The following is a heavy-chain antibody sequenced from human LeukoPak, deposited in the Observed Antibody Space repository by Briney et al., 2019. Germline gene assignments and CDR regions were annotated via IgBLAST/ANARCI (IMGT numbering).Heavy chain of an antibody. D-gene: IGHD2-2*01. V-gene: IGHV1-69*04. CDR2: IIPILGLA. Sequence: ASGKVSCKASGGTFSSYAISWVRQAPGQGLEWMGRIIPILGLANYAQKFQGRVTITADKSTNTAYMELSSLRSEDKAVYYCARDNQEEREYQLLSNGMDVWGQGTTVTVSS. CDR1: GGTFSSYA. J-gene: IGHJ6*02. CDR3: ARDNQEEREYQLLSNGMDV.